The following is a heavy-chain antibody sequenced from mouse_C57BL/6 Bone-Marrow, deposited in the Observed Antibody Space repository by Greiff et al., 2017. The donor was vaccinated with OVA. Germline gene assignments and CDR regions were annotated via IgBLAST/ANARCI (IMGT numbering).Heavy chain of an antibody. CDR3: ARHRGWLLHVAY. V-gene: IGHV5-9*01. CDR2: ISGGGGNT. J-gene: IGHJ3*01. D-gene: IGHD2-3*01. Sequence: EVHLVESGGGLVKPGGSLKLSCAASGFTFSSYTMSWVRQTPEKRLEWVATISGGGGNTYYPDSVKGRFTISRDNAKNTLYLQMSSLRSEDTALYYCARHRGWLLHVAYWGQGTLVTVSA. CDR1: GFTFSSYT.